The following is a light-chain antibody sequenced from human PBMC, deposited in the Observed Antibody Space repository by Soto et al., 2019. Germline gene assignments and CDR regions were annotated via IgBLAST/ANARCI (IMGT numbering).Light chain of an antibody. CDR1: QSISGY. Sequence: DIQLTQSPSSLSASIGDRVTIICRASQSISGYLNWYQQKPGKAPKPLIYAASSLQSGVPSRFSGSESGTDFTLTIPSLQPEDFETYYCQQGCSNPITFGQGTRLEIK. CDR2: AAS. V-gene: IGKV1-39*01. J-gene: IGKJ5*01. CDR3: QQGCSNPIT.